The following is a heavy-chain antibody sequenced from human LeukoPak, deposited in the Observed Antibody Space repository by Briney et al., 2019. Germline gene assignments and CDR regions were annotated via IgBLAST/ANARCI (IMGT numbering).Heavy chain of an antibody. J-gene: IGHJ6*02. V-gene: IGHV1-69*13. Sequence: SVKVSCKASGGTFSSYAVSWVRQAPGQGLEWMGGIIPIFGTANYAQKFQGRVTITADESTSTAYMELSSLRSEDTAVYYCAVGYGSGVTLPYYYYYGMDVWGQGTTVTVSS. CDR3: AVGYGSGVTLPYYYYYGMDV. CDR1: GGTFSSYA. CDR2: IIPIFGTA. D-gene: IGHD3-10*01.